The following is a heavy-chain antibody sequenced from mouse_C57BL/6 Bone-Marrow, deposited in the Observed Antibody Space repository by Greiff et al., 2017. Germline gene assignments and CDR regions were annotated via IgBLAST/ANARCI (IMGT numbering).Heavy chain of an antibody. CDR2: IGSGGSYT. D-gene: IGHD2-1*01. Sequence: EVQVVESGGDLVKPGGSLKLSCAASGFTFSSYGMSWVRQTPDKRLEWVATIGSGGSYTYCPDSVKGRFTISRDNAKNTLYLQMSSLKSEDTAMYYCARRRYGNLFAYWGQGTLVTVSA. J-gene: IGHJ3*01. V-gene: IGHV5-6*01. CDR1: GFTFSSYG. CDR3: ARRRYGNLFAY.